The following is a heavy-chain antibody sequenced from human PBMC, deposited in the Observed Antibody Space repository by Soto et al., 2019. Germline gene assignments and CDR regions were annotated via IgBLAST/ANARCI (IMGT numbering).Heavy chain of an antibody. CDR2: IVVGSGNT. D-gene: IGHD6-6*01. V-gene: IGHV1-58*02. CDR3: AATRIAARPRPYYMDV. Sequence: GASVKVSCKASGFTFTSSAMQWVRQARGQRLEWIGWIVVGSGNTNYAQKFQERVTITRDMSTSTAYMELSSLRSEDTAVYYCAATRIAARPRPYYMDVWGKGTTVTVSS. CDR1: GFTFTSSA. J-gene: IGHJ6*03.